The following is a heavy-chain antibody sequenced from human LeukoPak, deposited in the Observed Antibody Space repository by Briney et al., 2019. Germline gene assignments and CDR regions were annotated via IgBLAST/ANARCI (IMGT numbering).Heavy chain of an antibody. CDR2: TSGGGDVT. CDR3: AERGSGWFNWYFDL. CDR1: GFTFSSYA. Sequence: PGGSLRLSCAASGFTFSSYAMSWVRQAPGKGLEWVSATSGGGDVTYYADSVKGRFTISRDNSKNTLYLQMNSLRAEDTAVYYCAERGSGWFNWYFDLWGRGTLVTVSS. V-gene: IGHV3-23*01. J-gene: IGHJ2*01. D-gene: IGHD6-19*01.